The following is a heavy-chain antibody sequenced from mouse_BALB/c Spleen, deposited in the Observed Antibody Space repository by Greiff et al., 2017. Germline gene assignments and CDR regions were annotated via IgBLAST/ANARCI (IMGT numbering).Heavy chain of an antibody. CDR3: ARGRMGFDY. J-gene: IGHJ2*01. CDR2: ISYSGST. Sequence: VQLKESGPGLVKPSQSLSLTCTVTGYSITSDYAWNWIRQFPGNKLEWMGYISYSGSTSYNPSLKSRISITRDTSKNQFFLQLNSVTTEDTATYYCARGRMGFDYWGQGTTLTVSS. V-gene: IGHV3-2*02. CDR1: GYSITSDYA. D-gene: IGHD2-3*01.